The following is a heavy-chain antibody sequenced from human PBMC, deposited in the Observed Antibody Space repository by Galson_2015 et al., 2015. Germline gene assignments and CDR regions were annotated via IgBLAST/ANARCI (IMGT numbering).Heavy chain of an antibody. CDR1: GYTFTSYD. Sequence: SVKVSCKASGYTFTSYDINWVRQATGQGLEWMGWMNPNSGNTGYAQKFQGRVTMTRNTSISTAYMELSSLRSEDTAVYYCASGGYYYGSGKNPRRDYWCQGTLVTVSS. D-gene: IGHD3-10*01. V-gene: IGHV1-8*01. J-gene: IGHJ4*02. CDR2: MNPNSGNT. CDR3: ASGGYYYGSGKNPRRDY.